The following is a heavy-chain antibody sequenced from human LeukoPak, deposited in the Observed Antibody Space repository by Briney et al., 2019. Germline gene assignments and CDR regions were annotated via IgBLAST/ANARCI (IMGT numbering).Heavy chain of an antibody. V-gene: IGHV4-39*07. D-gene: IGHD3-22*01. J-gene: IGHJ4*02. CDR1: GGSISSSSYY. CDR2: IYYSGST. Sequence: PSETLSLTCTVSGGSISSSSYYWGWIRQPPGKGLEWIGSIYYSGSTYYNPSLKSRVTISVDTSKNQFSLKLSSVTAADTAVYYCARLTDAYYYDSSGYYYFDYWGQGTLVTVSS. CDR3: ARLTDAYYYDSSGYYYFDY.